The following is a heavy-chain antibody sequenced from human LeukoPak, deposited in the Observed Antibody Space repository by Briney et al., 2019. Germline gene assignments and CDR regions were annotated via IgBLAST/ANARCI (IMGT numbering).Heavy chain of an antibody. CDR2: IKQDGSEK. J-gene: IGHJ4*02. V-gene: IGHV3-7*01. CDR1: GFTFSSYW. D-gene: IGHD3-3*01. Sequence: GGSLRLSCAASGFTFSSYWMSWVRQAPGKGLEWVANIKQDGSEKYYVDSVKGRFTISRDNAKNSLYLQMNSLRAEDTAVYYCARVSDFWSGPFFDYWGQGTLVTVSS. CDR3: ARVSDFWSGPFFDY.